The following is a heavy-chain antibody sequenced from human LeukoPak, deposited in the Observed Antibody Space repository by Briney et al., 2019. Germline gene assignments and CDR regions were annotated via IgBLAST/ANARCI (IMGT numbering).Heavy chain of an antibody. CDR3: ARSDYHNSGSHTVFDAFDI. CDR2: IDDSGDT. V-gene: IGHV4-59*01. Sequence: SETLCVTCIVPGGSISGYYWSWIRRPPGKGLEWVGYIDDSGDTNYNPSLKSQVTISVDKSKNQFSLKLSFVTAADTAMYYCARSDYHNSGSHTVFDAFDIWGQGTRVTVSS. D-gene: IGHD3-10*01. J-gene: IGHJ3*02. CDR1: GGSISGYY.